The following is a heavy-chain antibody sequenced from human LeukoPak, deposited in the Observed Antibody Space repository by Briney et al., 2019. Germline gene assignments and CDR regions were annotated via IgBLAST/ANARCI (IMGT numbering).Heavy chain of an antibody. D-gene: IGHD1-26*01. CDR3: ARDEPSGSYND. CDR2: IIPILGIA. J-gene: IGHJ4*02. CDR1: GGTFSSYA. Sequence: GASVKVSCKASGGTFSSYAISWVRQAPGQGLEWMGRIIPILGIANYAQKFQGRVTITADKSTSTAYMELSSLRSEDTVVYYCARDEPSGSYNDWGQGTLVTVSS. V-gene: IGHV1-69*04.